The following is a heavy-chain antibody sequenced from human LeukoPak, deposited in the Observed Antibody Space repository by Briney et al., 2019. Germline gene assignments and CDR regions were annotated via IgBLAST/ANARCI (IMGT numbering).Heavy chain of an antibody. CDR2: IDVNNANT. D-gene: IGHD6-6*01. V-gene: IGHV1-18*01. Sequence: ASVTVSCMASGYTFRSDVISWVRQAPGQGLECMGWIDVNNANTYYAERLQGRATMTTDTSTSTAYMELRSLRSDDTAVYYCARAGHLVDSSSSRGDYWGQGTLVTVSS. CDR1: GYTFRSDV. CDR3: ARAGHLVDSSSSRGDY. J-gene: IGHJ4*02.